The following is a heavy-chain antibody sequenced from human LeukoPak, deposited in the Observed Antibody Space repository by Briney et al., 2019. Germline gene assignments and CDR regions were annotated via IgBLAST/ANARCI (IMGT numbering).Heavy chain of an antibody. CDR3: ARGMVRGVVMFGY. J-gene: IGHJ4*02. CDR1: GGSFSGYY. Sequence: PSETLSLTCAVYGGSFSGYYWSWIRQPPGKGLEWIGEINHSGSTNYNPSLKSRVTISVDTSKNQFSLKLSSVTAADTAVYYCARGMVRGVVMFGYWGQGTLVTVSS. D-gene: IGHD3-10*01. CDR2: INHSGST. V-gene: IGHV4-34*01.